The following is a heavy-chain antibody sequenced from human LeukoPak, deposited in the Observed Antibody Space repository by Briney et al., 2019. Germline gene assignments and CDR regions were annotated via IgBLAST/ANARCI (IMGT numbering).Heavy chain of an antibody. Sequence: GGSLRLSCSASGFSFGSYLMSWVRQAPGKGLEWVSAIGGDSVNTYYADSVKGRFTISRDNSRNTLYLQMSSLGADDTAVYYCAKVGAGYDNLSYWGQGTLVTVSS. CDR3: AKVGAGYDNLSY. CDR2: IGGDSVNT. J-gene: IGHJ4*02. V-gene: IGHV3-23*01. D-gene: IGHD5-12*01. CDR1: GFSFGSYL.